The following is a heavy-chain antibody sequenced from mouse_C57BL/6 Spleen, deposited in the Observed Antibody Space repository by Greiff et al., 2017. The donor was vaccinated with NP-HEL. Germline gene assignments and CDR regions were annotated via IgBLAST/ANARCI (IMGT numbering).Heavy chain of an antibody. D-gene: IGHD1-1*01. CDR2: IDPENGDT. J-gene: IGHJ4*01. V-gene: IGHV14-4*01. Sequence: VHVKQSGAELVRPGASVKLSCTASGFNIKDDYMHWVKQRPEQGLEWIGWIDPENGDTEYASKFQGKATITADTSSNTAYLQLSSLTSEDTAVYYCTTTTVVAGAMDYWGQGTSVTVSS. CDR1: GFNIKDDY. CDR3: TTTTVVAGAMDY.